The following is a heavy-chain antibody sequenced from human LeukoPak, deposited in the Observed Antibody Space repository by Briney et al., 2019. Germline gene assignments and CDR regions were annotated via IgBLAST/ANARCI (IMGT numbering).Heavy chain of an antibody. J-gene: IGHJ4*02. CDR3: ARLTRSFYYDNSGFHFSWEDY. D-gene: IGHD3-22*01. CDR2: IYPGDSDT. CDR1: GYSFSSYW. V-gene: IGHV5-51*01. Sequence: GESLKISCKGSGYSFSSYWIAWVRQMPGQGLKWMGIIYPGDSDTKYSSSFQGLITISVDKSIDTSYLQWSSLTASDTAIYYCARLTRSFYYDNSGFHFSWEDYWGQGTLVTVSS.